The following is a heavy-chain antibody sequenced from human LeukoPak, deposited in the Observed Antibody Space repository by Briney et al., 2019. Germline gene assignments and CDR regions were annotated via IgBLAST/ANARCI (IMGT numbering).Heavy chain of an antibody. CDR1: GYTFTSYG. CDR2: IIPILGIA. V-gene: IGHV1-69*04. CDR3: ARDGGGSYNAFDI. Sequence: GASVKVSCKASGYTFTSYGISWVRQAPGQGLEWMGRIIPILGIANYAQKFQGRVTITADKSTSTAYMELSSLRSEDTAVYYCARDGGGSYNAFDIWGQGTMVTVYS. D-gene: IGHD1-26*01. J-gene: IGHJ3*02.